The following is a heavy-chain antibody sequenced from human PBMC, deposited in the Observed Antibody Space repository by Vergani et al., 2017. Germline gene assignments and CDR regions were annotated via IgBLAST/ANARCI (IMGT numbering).Heavy chain of an antibody. J-gene: IGHJ4*02. Sequence: EVQLVQSGAEVKQPGESLKISCQISGYSFTNYWIGWVRQMPGKGLEWVGIIHPADSDTRYSPSFQGQVTISVDKSISTAYLQRSSLRASDRAMYYCARLYGRDSSGSKYFDYWGQGTLVTVSS. CDR3: ARLYGRDSSGSKYFDY. V-gene: IGHV5-51*01. D-gene: IGHD3-22*01. CDR1: GYSFTNYW. CDR2: IHPADSDT.